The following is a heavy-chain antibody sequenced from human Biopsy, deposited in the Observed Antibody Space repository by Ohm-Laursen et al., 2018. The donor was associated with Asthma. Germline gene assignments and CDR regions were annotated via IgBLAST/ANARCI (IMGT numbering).Heavy chain of an antibody. V-gene: IGHV3-7*05. Sequence: SLRLSCAASGFTFSTSWMTWVRQAPGKGLEWVANIRENGSEKNYVDSVKGRFTISRDNGKNSLYLQMNNLRAVDSGVYYCARDVDLRRVYWGQGTLVTVSS. CDR3: ARDVDLRRVY. D-gene: IGHD3-16*01. J-gene: IGHJ4*02. CDR1: GFTFSTSW. CDR2: IRENGSEK.